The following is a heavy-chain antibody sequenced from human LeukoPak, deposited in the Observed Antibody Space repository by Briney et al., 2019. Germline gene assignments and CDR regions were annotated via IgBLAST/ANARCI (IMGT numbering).Heavy chain of an antibody. CDR1: GGSISSSSYY. CDR2: IYYSGST. CDR3: ARHPGYDSSGYSPRWFDP. D-gene: IGHD3-22*01. V-gene: IGHV4-39*01. Sequence: SETLSLTCTVSGGSISSSSYYWGWIRQPPGKGLEWIGGIYYSGSTYYNPSLKSRVTISVDTSKNQFSLKLSSVTAADTAVYYCARHPGYDSSGYSPRWFDPWGQGTLVTVSS. J-gene: IGHJ5*02.